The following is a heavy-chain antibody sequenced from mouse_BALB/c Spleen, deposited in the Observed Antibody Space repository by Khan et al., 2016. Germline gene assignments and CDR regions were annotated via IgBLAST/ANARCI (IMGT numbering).Heavy chain of an antibody. CDR2: IDPANGNT. V-gene: IGHV14-3*02. J-gene: IGHJ2*01. CDR1: GFNIKDNY. Sequence: VQLKESGAELVKPGASVKLSCTASGFNIKDNYIHWVKQRPEQGLEWIGRIDPANGNTKYDPKFQGKATITADTSSNTAYLQLSSLTSEDTAVYYCASLDYWGQGTILTVSS. CDR3: ASLDY.